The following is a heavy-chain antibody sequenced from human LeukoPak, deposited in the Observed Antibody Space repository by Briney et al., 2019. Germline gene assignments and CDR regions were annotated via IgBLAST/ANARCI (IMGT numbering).Heavy chain of an antibody. D-gene: IGHD4-17*01. CDR1: GYTFTSYG. CDR2: ISAYNGNT. V-gene: IGHV1-18*01. CDR3: ARDGLHGGPVPPRY. J-gene: IGHJ4*02. Sequence: ASVKVPCKASGYTFTSYGISWVRQAPGQGLEWMGWISAYNGNTNYAQKLQGRVTMTTDTSTSTAYMELRSLRSDDTAVYYCARDGLHGGPVPPRYWGQGTLVTVSS.